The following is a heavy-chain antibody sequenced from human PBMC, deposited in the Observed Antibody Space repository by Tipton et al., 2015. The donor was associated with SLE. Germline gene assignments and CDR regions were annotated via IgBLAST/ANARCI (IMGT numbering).Heavy chain of an antibody. CDR2: IFHSGDV. Sequence: GLVKPSETLSLTCGVYRGSFSGHYWSWIRQPPGKGLEWIGSIFHSGDVFYTPSLKSRVAISADTSKNQFSLKLSSVTAADTAMYYCARERSGRFRYLDVWGKGTTVTVSS. J-gene: IGHJ6*03. V-gene: IGHV4-34*12. D-gene: IGHD1-26*01. CDR1: RGSFSGHY. CDR3: ARERSGRFRYLDV.